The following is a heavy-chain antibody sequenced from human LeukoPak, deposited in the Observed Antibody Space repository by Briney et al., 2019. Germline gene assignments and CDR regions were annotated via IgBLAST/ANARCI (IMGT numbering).Heavy chain of an antibody. D-gene: IGHD1-26*01. V-gene: IGHV3-23*01. CDR1: KVTFSDYA. Sequence: PGGSLRLSCAASKVTFSDYAMNWVRQAPGKGLEWVSGITDSGGSTYYADSVKGRFTISRDNSKNTLYLQMNSLRAEDTAVYYCLKGGWGDVWGQGTTVTVSS. J-gene: IGHJ6*02. CDR2: ITDSGGST. CDR3: LKGGWGDV.